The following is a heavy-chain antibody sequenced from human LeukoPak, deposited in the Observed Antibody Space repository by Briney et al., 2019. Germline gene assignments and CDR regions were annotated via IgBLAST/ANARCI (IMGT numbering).Heavy chain of an antibody. CDR2: INPDGSTI. CDR1: GFTFSTSW. Sequence: GGSLRLSCAASGFTFSTSWMTWVRQAPGKGLDWLGNINPDGSTINYVDSVKGRFTFSRDNAKNSLYLQMNSLRAEDTAVYYCARDSGYNAFDIWGQGTMVSVSS. J-gene: IGHJ3*02. V-gene: IGHV3-7*01. CDR3: ARDSGYNAFDI. D-gene: IGHD5-12*01.